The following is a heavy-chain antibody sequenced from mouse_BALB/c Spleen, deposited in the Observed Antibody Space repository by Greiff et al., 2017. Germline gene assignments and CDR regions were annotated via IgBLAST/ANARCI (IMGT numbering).Heavy chain of an antibody. D-gene: IGHD2-1*01. CDR2: IYPGDGDT. CDR3: ARGRGYGSEGFAY. J-gene: IGHJ3*01. Sequence: QVQLQQSGAELVRPGSSVKISCKASGYAFSSYWMNWVKQRPGQGLEWIGQIYPGDGDTNYNGKFKGKATLTADKSSSTAYMQLSSLTSEDSAVYFCARGRGYGSEGFAYWGQGTLVTVSA. CDR1: GYAFSSYW. V-gene: IGHV1-80*01.